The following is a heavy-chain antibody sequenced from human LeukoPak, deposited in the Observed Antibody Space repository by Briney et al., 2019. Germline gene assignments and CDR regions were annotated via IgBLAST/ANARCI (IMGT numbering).Heavy chain of an antibody. J-gene: IGHJ4*02. CDR2: INPSGGST. CDR1: GYTFIMYY. V-gene: IGHV1-46*01. D-gene: IGHD6-13*01. Sequence: EASVKVSCKASGYTFIMYYMHWVRQAPGQGLEWMGMINPSGGSTNYAQKFQGRVTMTRDTSTNTVYMELRSLRPEDTAIYYCARSFSSSWSVIYQSSAESVFDYWGQGTLVTVSS. CDR3: ARSFSSSWSVIYQSSAESVFDY.